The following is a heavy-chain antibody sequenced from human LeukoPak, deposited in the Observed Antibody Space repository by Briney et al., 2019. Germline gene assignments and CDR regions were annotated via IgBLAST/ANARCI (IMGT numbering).Heavy chain of an antibody. J-gene: IGHJ3*02. Sequence: ASVKVSCKVSGYTLTELSMHWVRQAPGKGLEWMGGFDPEGGETSYAQKFQGRVTMTEDTSTDTAYMELSSLRSEDTAVYYCATFAWTYYYDSSGYAFDIWGQGTMVTVSS. CDR3: ATFAWTYYYDSSGYAFDI. CDR1: GYTLTELS. V-gene: IGHV1-24*01. CDR2: FDPEGGET. D-gene: IGHD3-22*01.